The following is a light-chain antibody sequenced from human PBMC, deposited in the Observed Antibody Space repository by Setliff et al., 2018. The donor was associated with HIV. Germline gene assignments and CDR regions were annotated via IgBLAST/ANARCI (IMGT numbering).Light chain of an antibody. CDR2: DVS. Sequence: QSVLTQPASVSGSPGQSITISCTGTSSDVGGYNYVSWYQQHPDKAPKLMIYDVSNRPSGVSNRFPGSKSGNTASLTISGLQAEDEADYYCSSYTSSSTLWGFGGGTNVTVL. V-gene: IGLV2-14*03. CDR3: SSYTSSSTLWG. J-gene: IGLJ3*02. CDR1: SSDVGGYNY.